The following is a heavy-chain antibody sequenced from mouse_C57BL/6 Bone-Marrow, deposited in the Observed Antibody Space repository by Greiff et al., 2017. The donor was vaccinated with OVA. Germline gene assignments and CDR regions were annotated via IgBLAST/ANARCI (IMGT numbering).Heavy chain of an antibody. D-gene: IGHD1-1*01. J-gene: IGHJ3*01. V-gene: IGHV8-12*01. CDR1: LFSLRTSVLG. CDR3: ARRDYYGSSAWFAY. CDR2: IYWDDDK. Sequence: SGPGILQSSQTLSLPCSFSLFSLRTSVLGVSWIRQPSGKGLEWLAHIYWDDDKRSNPSLKCRLTISKDTSRNQVFLKITSVDTADTATDYCARRDYYGSSAWFAYWGQGTLVTVSA.